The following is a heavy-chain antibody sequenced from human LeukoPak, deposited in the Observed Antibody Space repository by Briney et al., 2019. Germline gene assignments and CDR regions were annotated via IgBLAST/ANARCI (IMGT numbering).Heavy chain of an antibody. Sequence: SETLSLTCTVSGGSISSSSYYFWGWMRQPPGKGLEWIGSIYYSGSISYNPSLKSRVTISVDTSKNQFSLRLNSVTAADTAVYYCARQSRGSSWYWFDPWGQGTLVTVSS. CDR3: ARQSRGSSWYWFDP. J-gene: IGHJ5*02. CDR2: IYYSGSI. D-gene: IGHD6-13*01. CDR1: GGSISSSSYY. V-gene: IGHV4-39*01.